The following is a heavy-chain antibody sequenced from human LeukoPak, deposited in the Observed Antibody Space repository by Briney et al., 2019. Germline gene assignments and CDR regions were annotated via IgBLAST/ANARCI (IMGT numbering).Heavy chain of an antibody. J-gene: IGHJ3*02. CDR1: GFTFSEVW. CDR2: ISSSSSYI. CDR3: ARQVVPALDAFDI. V-gene: IGHV3-21*01. Sequence: GGSLRLSCAASGFTFSEVWMSWVRQAPGKGLEWASSISSSSSYIYYADSVKSRFTISRDNAKNSLYLQMNSLRAEDTAVYYCARQVVPALDAFDIWGQGTMVTVSS. D-gene: IGHD2-2*01.